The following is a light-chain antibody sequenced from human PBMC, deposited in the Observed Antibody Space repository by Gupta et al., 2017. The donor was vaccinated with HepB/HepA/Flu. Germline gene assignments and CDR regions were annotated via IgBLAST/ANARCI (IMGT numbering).Light chain of an antibody. CDR2: AAS. J-gene: IGKJ4*02. V-gene: IGKV1-39*01. Sequence: DVQVIPPPSSLSASVGERVTITCRASQTINTHLNWYKQRPGKAPRVLIDAASHLLTGVPARFSGRGSGTEFTLTINNLEPDDFAIYYGQQRCNWPRTCGEGTKVEMK. CDR3: QQRCNWPRT. CDR1: QTINTH.